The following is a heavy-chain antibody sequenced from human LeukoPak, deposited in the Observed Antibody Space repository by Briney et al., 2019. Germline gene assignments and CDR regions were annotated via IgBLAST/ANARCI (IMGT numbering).Heavy chain of an antibody. CDR2: MREDGGQE. V-gene: IGHV3-7*05. Sequence: GGSLRLSCVGFGLPFRNYGMNWVRQAPGTGLEWVAGMREDGGQEYYVDSVRGRFTISRDSAKNSLYLQMNSLRVEDTAVYYCVRALSSSSPYWGQGTLVTASS. D-gene: IGHD6-6*01. CDR1: GLPFRNYG. J-gene: IGHJ4*02. CDR3: VRALSSSSPY.